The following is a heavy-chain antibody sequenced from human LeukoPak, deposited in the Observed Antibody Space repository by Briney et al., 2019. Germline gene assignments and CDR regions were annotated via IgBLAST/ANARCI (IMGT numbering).Heavy chain of an antibody. CDR3: ARAGYGVGDTAHHYFDY. CDR2: IYYSGCT. V-gene: IGHV4-59*01. Sequence: PSETLSLTCTVSGVSISSFYWSWIRQPPGKGLECIGYIYYSGCTNYNPSLKSRVTMSVDTSKNQFSLKLSSVTAADTAVYYCARAGYGVGDTAHHYFDYWGQGTLVTVSS. D-gene: IGHD1-26*01. J-gene: IGHJ4*02. CDR1: GVSISSFY.